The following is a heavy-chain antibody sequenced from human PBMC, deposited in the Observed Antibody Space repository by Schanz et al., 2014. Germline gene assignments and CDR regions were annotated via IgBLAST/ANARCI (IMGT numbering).Heavy chain of an antibody. J-gene: IGHJ6*03. V-gene: IGHV3-NL1*01. CDR2: IYGGGIT. D-gene: IGHD2-21*02. Sequence: QVQLVESGGGVVQPGRSLRLSCAGSGFSFSDYGMHWVRQAPGRGLEWVSVIYGGGITYYADSVNGRFTISRDSSRNTLYLQMNSLRAEDTAVYYCARPSDSSWYMDVWGKGTTXTVSS. CDR3: ARPSDSSWYMDV. CDR1: GFSFSDYG.